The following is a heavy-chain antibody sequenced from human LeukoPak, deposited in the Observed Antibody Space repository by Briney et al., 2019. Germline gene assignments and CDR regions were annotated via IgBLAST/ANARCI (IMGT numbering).Heavy chain of an antibody. J-gene: IGHJ4*02. CDR1: GFTFDDYA. CDR2: ISWDGGST. D-gene: IGHD3-3*01. CDR3: AKTGKPYYDFWSGRDY. V-gene: IGHV3-43D*03. Sequence: GGSLRLSCAASGFTFDDYAMHWVRQAPGKGLEWVSLISWDGGSTYYADSVKGRFTISRDNSKNTLYLQMNSLRAEDTAVYYCAKTGKPYYDFWSGRDYWGQGTLVTVSS.